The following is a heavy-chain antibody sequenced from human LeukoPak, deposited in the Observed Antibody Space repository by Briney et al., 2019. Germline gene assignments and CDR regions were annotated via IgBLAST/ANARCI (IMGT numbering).Heavy chain of an antibody. CDR1: GFTFSSYS. V-gene: IGHV3-21*01. Sequence: GGSLRLSRAASGFTFSSYSMNWVRQAPGKGLEWVSSISSSSSYIYYADSVKGRFTISRDNAKNSLYLQMNSLRAEDTAVYYCARGGPRIMITFGGVIVIWGQGTLVTVSS. CDR3: ARGGPRIMITFGGVIVI. D-gene: IGHD3-16*02. J-gene: IGHJ4*02. CDR2: ISSSSSYI.